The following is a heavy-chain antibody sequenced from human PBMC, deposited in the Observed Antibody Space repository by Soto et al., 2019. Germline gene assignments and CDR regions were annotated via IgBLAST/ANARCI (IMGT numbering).Heavy chain of an antibody. J-gene: IGHJ3*02. D-gene: IGHD4-17*01. CDR1: GGTFSSYS. V-gene: IGHV1-69*04. CDR2: IIPILGIA. CDR3: ARVVYGDYLDDAFDI. Sequence: SVKVSFKASGGTFSSYSLSLVRHSPGQGLEWMGRIIPILGIANYAQKFQGRVTITADKSTSTAYMELSSLRYEDTAVYYCARVVYGDYLDDAFDIWGQGTMVTVSS.